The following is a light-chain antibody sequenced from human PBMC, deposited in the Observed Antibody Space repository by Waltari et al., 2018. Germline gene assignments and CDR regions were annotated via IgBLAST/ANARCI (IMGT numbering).Light chain of an antibody. Sequence: QLVLPQSPSASASLGASVKLTCTLTSGHSSNVIAWLQQQPEKGPRYLMKVNSDGSHNKGDEIPDRFSCSSSGAERYLTISSLQSEDEADYYCQTGGHGTWVFGGGTKLTVL. J-gene: IGLJ3*02. CDR2: VNSDGSH. V-gene: IGLV4-69*01. CDR3: QTGGHGTWV. CDR1: SGHSSNV.